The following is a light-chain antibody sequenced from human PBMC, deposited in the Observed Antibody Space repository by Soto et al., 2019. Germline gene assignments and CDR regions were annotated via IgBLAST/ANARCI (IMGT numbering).Light chain of an antibody. V-gene: IGLV4-69*01. CDR2: LNSDGWH. CDR1: SGHSSYA. Sequence: QAVVTQSPSASASLGASVKLTCTLSSGHSSYAIAWHQQQPEKGPRYLMKLNSDGWHTKGDGIPDRFSGSSSGAERYLTISSLQSEDEADYYCQTWGTGIHVFGTGTKLTVL. J-gene: IGLJ1*01. CDR3: QTWGTGIHV.